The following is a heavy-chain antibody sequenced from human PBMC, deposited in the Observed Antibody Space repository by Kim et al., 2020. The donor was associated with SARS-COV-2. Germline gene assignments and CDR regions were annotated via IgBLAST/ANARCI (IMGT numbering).Heavy chain of an antibody. CDR2: IYYSGST. Sequence: SETLSLTCTVSGGSISSSSYYWGWIRQPPGKGLEWIGSIYYSGSTYYNPSLKSRVTISVDTSKNQFSLKLSSVTAADTAVYYCASFPTLILTGTLYYFDYWGQGTLVTVSS. CDR3: ASFPTLILTGTLYYFDY. J-gene: IGHJ4*02. CDR1: GGSISSSSYY. D-gene: IGHD3-9*01. V-gene: IGHV4-39*01.